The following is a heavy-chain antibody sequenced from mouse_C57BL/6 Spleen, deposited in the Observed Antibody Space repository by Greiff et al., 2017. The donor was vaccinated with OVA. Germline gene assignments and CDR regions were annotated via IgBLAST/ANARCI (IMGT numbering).Heavy chain of an antibody. J-gene: IGHJ2*01. CDR2: INYDGSST. Sequence: EVMLVESEGGLVQPGSSMQLSCTASGFTFSDYYMAWVRQVPEKGLEWVANINYDGSSTYYLDSLKSRFIISRDNAKNILYLQMSSLKSEDTATYYCAREGDYEYYFDYWGQGTTLTVSS. CDR3: AREGDYEYYFDY. V-gene: IGHV5-16*01. CDR1: GFTFSDYY. D-gene: IGHD2-4*01.